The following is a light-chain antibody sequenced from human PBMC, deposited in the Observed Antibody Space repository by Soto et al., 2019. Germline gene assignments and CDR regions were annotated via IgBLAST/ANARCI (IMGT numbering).Light chain of an antibody. Sequence: DIQMTQSPSSLSASVGDRVTITCRASRNVDNNVNWYQQKPGKAPNLLIYGSSTLYGGVPSRFSGSGSGTAFTLTVSSLHPEDFAVYSCQQSYSSPWTFGLGTKVEI. J-gene: IGKJ1*01. CDR2: GSS. V-gene: IGKV1-39*01. CDR1: RNVDNN. CDR3: QQSYSSPWT.